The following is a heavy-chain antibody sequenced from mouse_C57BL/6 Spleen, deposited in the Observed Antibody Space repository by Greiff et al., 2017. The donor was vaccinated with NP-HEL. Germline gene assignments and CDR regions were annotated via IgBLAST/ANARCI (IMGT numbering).Heavy chain of an antibody. V-gene: IGHV1-53*01. CDR3: ARSGYYGYFDY. Sequence: QVQLQQPGTELVKPGASVKLSCKASGYTFTSYWMHWVKQRPGQGLEWIGNINPSNGGTNYNEKFKSKATLTVAKSSRTAYLQLSSLTSEDSAVYYCARSGYYGYFDYWGKGTTRTVSS. CDR1: GYTFTSYW. D-gene: IGHD1-1*01. CDR2: INPSNGGT. J-gene: IGHJ2*01.